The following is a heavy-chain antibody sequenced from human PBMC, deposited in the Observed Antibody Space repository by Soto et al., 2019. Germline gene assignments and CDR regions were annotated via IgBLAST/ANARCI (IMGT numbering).Heavy chain of an antibody. CDR2: ISAYNGNT. CDR3: ARDVGTTSEWGDAFDI. V-gene: IGHV1-18*01. J-gene: IGHJ3*02. D-gene: IGHD1-7*01. Sequence: ASVKVCFKASAYPFTSYGISLVREAPGQGLEWMGWISAYNGNTNYAQKLQGRVTMTTDTSTSTAYMELRSLRSDDTAVYYCARDVGTTSEWGDAFDIWGQGTMVTVSS. CDR1: AYPFTSYG.